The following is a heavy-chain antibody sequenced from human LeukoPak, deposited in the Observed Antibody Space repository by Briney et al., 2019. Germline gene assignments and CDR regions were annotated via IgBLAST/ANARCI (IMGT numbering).Heavy chain of an antibody. CDR3: ANLDRVRDIAVLQPGIFEDY. CDR2: IRYDGSNK. V-gene: IGHV3-30*02. Sequence: GGSLRLSCAASGITFSSYGMHWVRQAPGKGLEWVAFIRYDGSNKYYADSVKGRFTISRDNSKNTLYLQMSSLRPEDTAVYYCANLDRVRDIAVLQPGIFEDYWGQGTLVTVSS. D-gene: IGHD2-2*02. CDR1: GITFSSYG. J-gene: IGHJ4*02.